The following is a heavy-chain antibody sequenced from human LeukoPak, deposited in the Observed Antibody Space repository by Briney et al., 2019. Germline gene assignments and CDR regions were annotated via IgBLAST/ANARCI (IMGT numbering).Heavy chain of an antibody. CDR2: ISGSGGST. V-gene: IGHV3-23*01. D-gene: IGHD3-10*01. J-gene: IGHJ6*02. CDR1: GFTFSTYA. Sequence: KPGGSLRLSCAASGFTFSTYAMSWVRLAPGKGLEWVSGISGSGGSTYYADSVKGRFTSSRDNSNNTQYVQMNSLRVEDTAVYYCAKSGGLSGSGRLAMDVWGQGTTVTVSS. CDR3: AKSGGLSGSGRLAMDV.